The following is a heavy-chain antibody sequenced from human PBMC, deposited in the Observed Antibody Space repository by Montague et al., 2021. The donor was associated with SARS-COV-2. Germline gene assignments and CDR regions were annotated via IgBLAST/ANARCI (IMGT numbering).Heavy chain of an antibody. V-gene: IGHV3-30-3*01. CDR2: ISYDGSNK. J-gene: IGHJ3*02. Sequence: SLRLSCAASGFTFSSYAMHWVRQAPGKGLEWVAVISYDGSNKYYADSVKGRFTISRDNSKNTLYLQMNSLRAEDTAVYYCARAAQQQYVLLWFGELLHDAFDIWGQGTMVTASS. D-gene: IGHD3-10*01. CDR1: GFTFSSYA. CDR3: ARAAQQQYVLLWFGELLHDAFDI.